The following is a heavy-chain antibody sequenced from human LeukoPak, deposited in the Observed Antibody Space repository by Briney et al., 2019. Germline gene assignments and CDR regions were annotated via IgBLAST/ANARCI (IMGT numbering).Heavy chain of an antibody. V-gene: IGHV3-43D*03. D-gene: IGHD4-17*01. J-gene: IGHJ4*02. CDR3: AKEGPYGDLGPFDY. Sequence: GGSLRLSCATSGFIFDEYAMHWVRQVPGKGLEWVSLISWDGSGTFYADSVKGRFTISRDNAKNSLYLQMNSLRAEDTALYYCAKEGPYGDLGPFDYWGQGTLVTVSS. CDR2: ISWDGSGT. CDR1: GFIFDEYA.